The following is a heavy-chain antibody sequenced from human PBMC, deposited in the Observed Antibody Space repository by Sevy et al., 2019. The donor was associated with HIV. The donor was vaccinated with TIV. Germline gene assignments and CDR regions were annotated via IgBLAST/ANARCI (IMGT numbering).Heavy chain of an antibody. V-gene: IGHV4-34*01. Sequence: SEALSLTCAVYGGSFSGYYWSWIRQPPGKGLEWIGEINHSGGTNYNPSLKSRVTISGDTSKNQFSPNLTPVTAADTAVYYCARHCTGSSCSHAFDIWGQGTMVTVSS. CDR1: GGSFSGYY. J-gene: IGHJ3*02. CDR3: ARHCTGSSCSHAFDI. CDR2: INHSGGT. D-gene: IGHD2-15*01.